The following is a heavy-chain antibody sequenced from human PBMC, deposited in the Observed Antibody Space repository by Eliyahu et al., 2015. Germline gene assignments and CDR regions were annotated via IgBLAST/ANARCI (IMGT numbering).Heavy chain of an antibody. J-gene: IGHJ4*02. D-gene: IGHD3-9*01. CDR1: GYTFTSYG. CDR3: ARDREPGMTGPLAAGDY. V-gene: IGHV1-18*01. CDR2: ISAYNGNT. Sequence: KASGYTFTSYGISWVRQAPGQGLEWMGWISAYNGNTNYAQKLQGRVTMTTDTSTSTAYMELRSLRSDDTAVYYCARDREPGMTGPLAAGDYWGQGTLVTVSS.